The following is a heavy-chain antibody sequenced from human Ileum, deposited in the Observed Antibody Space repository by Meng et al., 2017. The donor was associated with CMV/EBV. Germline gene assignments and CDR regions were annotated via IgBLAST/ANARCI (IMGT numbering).Heavy chain of an antibody. CDR3: ARGLASGWPDY. D-gene: IGHD3-10*01. CDR2: ITQSGTTGT. Sequence: QVHLQQGGAGLLKPSETLSLTCSIYCGSFSGYYWTWFRQPPGKELGWIGEITQSGTTGTTNNPSLKSRVTLSVDTSNSQFSLKMTSVTAADTAVYYCARGLASGWPDYWGQGTLVTVSS. CDR1: CGSFSGYY. V-gene: IGHV4-34*01. J-gene: IGHJ4*02.